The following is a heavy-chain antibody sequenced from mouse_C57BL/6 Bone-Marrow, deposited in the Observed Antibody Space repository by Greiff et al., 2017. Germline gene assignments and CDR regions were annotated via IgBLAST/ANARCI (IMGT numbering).Heavy chain of an antibody. CDR3: AISGFYFDY. J-gene: IGHJ2*01. Sequence: QVQLQQSGAELARPGASVKMSCKASGYTFTSYTMHWVKQRPGQGLEWIGYINPSSGYTKYNQKFKDKATLTADKSSSTAYMQLGSLTSEDSAVYYCAISGFYFDYWGQGTTLTVSS. CDR1: GYTFTSYT. CDR2: INPSSGYT. V-gene: IGHV1-4*01. D-gene: IGHD4-1*01.